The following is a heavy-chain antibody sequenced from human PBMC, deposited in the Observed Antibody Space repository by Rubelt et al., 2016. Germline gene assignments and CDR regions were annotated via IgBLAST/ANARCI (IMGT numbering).Heavy chain of an antibody. V-gene: IGHV4-31*03. CDR1: GGPITSGAYY. CDR2: IYYSGST. CDR3: ARGDCSSTSCYVWFDP. D-gene: IGHD2-2*01. J-gene: IGHJ5*02. Sequence: QVQLQQWGAGLLKPSQTLSLTCSVSGGPITSGAYYWSWIRQHPGKGLEWIGHIYYSGSTVYNSSLKCGVTISGDASRNQFSLKLSAMTAADTAVYYCARGDCSSTSCYVWFDPWGQGTLVTVSS.